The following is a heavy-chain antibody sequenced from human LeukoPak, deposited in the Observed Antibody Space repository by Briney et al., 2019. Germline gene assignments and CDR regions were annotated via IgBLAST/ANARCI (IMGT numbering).Heavy chain of an antibody. Sequence: GGPLRLSCATSGFTVRDYYMSWIRQAPGKGLEWVSYISSSGSTIYYADSVKGRFTISRDNAKNSLYLQMNSLRAEDTAVYYCARDAASYSSSWYHYYYMDVWGKGTTVTVSS. D-gene: IGHD6-13*01. J-gene: IGHJ6*03. CDR1: GFTVRDYY. V-gene: IGHV3-11*01. CDR3: ARDAASYSSSWYHYYYMDV. CDR2: ISSSGSTI.